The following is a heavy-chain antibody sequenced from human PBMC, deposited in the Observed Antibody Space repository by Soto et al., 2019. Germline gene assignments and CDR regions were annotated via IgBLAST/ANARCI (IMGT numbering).Heavy chain of an antibody. J-gene: IGHJ4*02. D-gene: IGHD6-25*01. CDR2: ISIDGNKE. CDR1: EFTFRSYG. CDR3: AKEADDSSGTFDY. Sequence: QVQLVESGGGVVQPGRSLRLACAASEFTFRSYGMHWVRQAPGKGLEWVAVISIDGNKEYYADSVKGRFTISRDNSKNTLFLQKNSLRTEDTAMYYCAKEADDSSGTFDYWGQGTLVTVSS. V-gene: IGHV3-30*18.